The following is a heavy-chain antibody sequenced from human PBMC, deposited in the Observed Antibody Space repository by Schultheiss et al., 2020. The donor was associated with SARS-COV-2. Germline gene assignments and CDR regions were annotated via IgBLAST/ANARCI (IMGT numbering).Heavy chain of an antibody. CDR2: IYHSGST. CDR3: ARQRYDYGDSHY. J-gene: IGHJ4*02. D-gene: IGHD4-17*01. V-gene: IGHV4-38-2*01. Sequence: SETLSLTCAVSGYSISSGYYWGWIRQPPGKGLEWIGSIYHSGSTYYNPSLKSRVTISVDTSKNQFSLKLSSVTAADTAVYYCARQRYDYGDSHYWGQGTLVTVSS. CDR1: GYSISSGYY.